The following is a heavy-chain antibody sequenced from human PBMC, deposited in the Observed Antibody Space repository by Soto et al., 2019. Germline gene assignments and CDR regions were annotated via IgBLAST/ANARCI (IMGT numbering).Heavy chain of an antibody. CDR2: ISSSSSYI. D-gene: IGHD3-9*01. Sequence: NPGGSLRLSCAASGFTFSSYSMNWVRQAPGKGLEWVSSISSSSSYIYYADSVKGRFTISRDNAKNSLYLQMNSLRAEDTAVYYCARDLSQKDILTGYYHYFDYWGQGTLVTVSS. CDR1: GFTFSSYS. CDR3: ARDLSQKDILTGYYHYFDY. V-gene: IGHV3-21*01. J-gene: IGHJ4*02.